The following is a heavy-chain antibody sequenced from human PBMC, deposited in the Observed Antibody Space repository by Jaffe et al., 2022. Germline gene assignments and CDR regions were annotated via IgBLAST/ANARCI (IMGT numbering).Heavy chain of an antibody. CDR1: GGSISSSNW. Sequence: QVQLQESGPGLVKPSGTLSLTCAVSGGSISSSNWWSWIRQPPGKGLEWIGEIYHSGSTNYNPSLKSRVTISVDKSKNQFSLKLSSVTAADTAVYYCATRGAEGYYYYYMDVWGKGTTVTVSS. CDR2: IYHSGST. D-gene: IGHD1-26*01. CDR3: ATRGAEGYYYYYMDV. V-gene: IGHV4-4*02. J-gene: IGHJ6*03.